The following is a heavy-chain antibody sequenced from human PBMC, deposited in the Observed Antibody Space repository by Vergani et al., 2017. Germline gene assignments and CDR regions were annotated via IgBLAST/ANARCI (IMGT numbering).Heavy chain of an antibody. CDR2: IIPIFGTA. J-gene: IGHJ6*02. D-gene: IGHD2-2*01. V-gene: IGHV1-69*13. CDR1: GGTFSRYA. CDR3: ARHPQSSSTRYYYYYGMDV. Sequence: QVQLVQSGAEVKKPGSSVKVSCKASGGTFSRYAISWVRQAPGQGLEWMGRIIPIFGTANYAQKFQGRVTITADESTSTAYMELSSLRAEDTAVYYCARHPQSSSTRYYYYYGMDVWGQGTTVTVSS.